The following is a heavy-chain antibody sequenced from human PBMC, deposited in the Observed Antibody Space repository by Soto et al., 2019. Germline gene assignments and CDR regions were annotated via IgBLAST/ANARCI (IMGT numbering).Heavy chain of an antibody. V-gene: IGHV3-23*01. CDR2: LSGSGTST. CDR3: AKATTNGGWFNPFDS. J-gene: IGHJ4*02. D-gene: IGHD6-19*01. Sequence: HPGGSLRLSCAASGFSFVNYAMNWVRQAPGKGLEWVSGLSGSGTSTYYADSVKGRFTISRDNSRDTLFLQMNSLTADDTAVYYCAKATTNGGWFNPFDSWGQGXPVTVYS. CDR1: GFSFVNYA.